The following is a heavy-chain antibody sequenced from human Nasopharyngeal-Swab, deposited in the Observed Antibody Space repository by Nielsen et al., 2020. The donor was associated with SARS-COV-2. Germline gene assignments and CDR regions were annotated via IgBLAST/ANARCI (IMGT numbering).Heavy chain of an antibody. V-gene: IGHV4-39*07. D-gene: IGHD2-2*01. CDR2: IYYSGAT. J-gene: IGHJ4*02. CDR3: ARGGCSSTSCYEIDY. Sequence: WIRQPPGKGLEWIGSIYYSGATYYNPSHKSRVTISVDTSKNQFSLKLSSVTAADTAVYYCARGGCSSTSCYEIDYWGQGTLVTVSS.